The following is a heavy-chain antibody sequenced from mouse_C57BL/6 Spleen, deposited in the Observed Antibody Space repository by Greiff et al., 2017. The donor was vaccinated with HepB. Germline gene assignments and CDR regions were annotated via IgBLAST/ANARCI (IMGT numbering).Heavy chain of an antibody. CDR3: TREKGGRLYYFDY. CDR2: IYPGNSDT. J-gene: IGHJ2*01. Sequence: EVQLVESGTVLARPGASVKMSCKTSGYTFTSYWMHWVKQRPGQGLEWIGAIYPGNSDTSYNQKFKGKAKLTAVTSASTAYMELSSLTNEDSAVYYCTREKGGRLYYFDYWGQGTTLTVSS. CDR1: GYTFTSYW. V-gene: IGHV1-5*01.